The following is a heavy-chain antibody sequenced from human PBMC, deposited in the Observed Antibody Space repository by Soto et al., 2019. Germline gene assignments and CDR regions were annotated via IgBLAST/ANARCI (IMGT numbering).Heavy chain of an antibody. CDR2: ISYDGSNK. J-gene: IGHJ4*02. CDR3: AKDTYPSRVTLAVPGLFAY. CDR1: GFTFSSYG. V-gene: IGHV3-30*18. Sequence: QVQLVESGGGVVQPGRSLRIYCAASGFTFSSYGMHWVRQAPGKGLEWVAVISYDGSNKYYSDSVKGRFTISRDNSKNTLYKERNRRRGENTVVFYCAKDTYPSRVTLAVPGLFAYRGQGTPVPVPS. D-gene: IGHD6-19*01.